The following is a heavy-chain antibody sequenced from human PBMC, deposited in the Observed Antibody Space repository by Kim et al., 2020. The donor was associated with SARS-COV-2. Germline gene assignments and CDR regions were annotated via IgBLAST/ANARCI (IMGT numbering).Heavy chain of an antibody. V-gene: IGHV3-23*01. Sequence: GGSLRLSCTASGFSFSTNAMTWVRQAPGKGLEWVSVISGNGGRTYYADSVKGRFTVSRENSKNRVYLQMDSLRAEDTAVYYCAKDLEGYGPNHIRGLFDYWGQGPLVTVSS. CDR2: ISGNGGRT. J-gene: IGHJ4*02. CDR1: GFSFSTNA. CDR3: AKDLEGYGPNHIRGLFDY. D-gene: IGHD5-12*01.